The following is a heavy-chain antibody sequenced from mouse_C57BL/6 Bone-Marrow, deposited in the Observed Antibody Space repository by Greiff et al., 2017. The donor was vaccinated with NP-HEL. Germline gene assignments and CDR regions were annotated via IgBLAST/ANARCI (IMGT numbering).Heavy chain of an antibody. CDR2: IDPSDSYT. CDR1: GYTFTSYW. CDR3: ARRWLLRAMDY. Sequence: QVQLQQPGAELVMPGASVKLSCKASGYTFTSYWMHWVKQRPGQGLEWIGEIDPSDSYTNYNQKFKGKSTLTVDKSSSTAYMQLSSLTSEDSAVYYCARRWLLRAMDYWGRGTSVTVSS. V-gene: IGHV1-69*01. J-gene: IGHJ4*01. D-gene: IGHD2-3*01.